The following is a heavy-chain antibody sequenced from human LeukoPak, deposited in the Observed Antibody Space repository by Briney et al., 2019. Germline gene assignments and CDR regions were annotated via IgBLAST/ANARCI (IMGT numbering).Heavy chain of an antibody. CDR3: ARVRGKVDP. Sequence: GRSLRLSCAASGFTFSDYYMTWIRQAPGKGLEWISYISSSGNTISYADSVKGRFTISRDNAKNSLSLQMNSLRVEDTAVYYCARVRGKVDPWGQGTLVTVSS. J-gene: IGHJ5*02. CDR2: ISSSGNTI. CDR1: GFTFSDYY. V-gene: IGHV3-11*01.